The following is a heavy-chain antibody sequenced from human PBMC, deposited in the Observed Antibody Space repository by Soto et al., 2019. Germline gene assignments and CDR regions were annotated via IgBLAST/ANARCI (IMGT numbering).Heavy chain of an antibody. CDR3: ARGQSYCSSTTCYGRFDP. Sequence: SETLSLTCAFYCGSFIVYYWSWIRQPPGKGLEWIGEINHSGSTNYNPSLKSRVTISVDTSKNQFSLNLSSVTAADTSVYYCARGQSYCSSTTCYGRFDPWGQGTLVTVSS. CDR1: CGSFIVYY. J-gene: IGHJ5*02. V-gene: IGHV4-34*01. D-gene: IGHD2-2*01. CDR2: INHSGST.